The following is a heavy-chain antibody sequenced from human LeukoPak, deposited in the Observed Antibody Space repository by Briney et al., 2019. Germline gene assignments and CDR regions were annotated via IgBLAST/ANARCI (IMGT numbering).Heavy chain of an antibody. CDR2: ISSSGSTI. CDR3: ARSGLYYYYYYGMDV. D-gene: IGHD2-2*01. V-gene: IGHV3-11*01. CDR1: GFTFSDYY. Sequence: GGSLRLSCAASGFTFSDYYMSWIRQAPGKGLEWVSYISSSGSTIYYADSAKGRFTIPRDNAKNSLYLQMNSLRAEDTAVYYCARSGLYYYYYYGMDVWGQGTTVTVSS. J-gene: IGHJ6*02.